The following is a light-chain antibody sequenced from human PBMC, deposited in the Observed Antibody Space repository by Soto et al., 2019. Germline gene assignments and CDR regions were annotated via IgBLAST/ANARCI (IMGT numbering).Light chain of an antibody. V-gene: IGKV3-11*01. J-gene: IGKJ4*01. Sequence: EIVLTQSPATLSLSPGERATLSCRASQSVSSYLAWYQQKPGQAPRLLIYDASNRATGIPARFSGSGSGTDFTLTISSLESEDFAVYYCRQRSTWPPTFGGGTKVAIK. CDR2: DAS. CDR3: RQRSTWPPT. CDR1: QSVSSY.